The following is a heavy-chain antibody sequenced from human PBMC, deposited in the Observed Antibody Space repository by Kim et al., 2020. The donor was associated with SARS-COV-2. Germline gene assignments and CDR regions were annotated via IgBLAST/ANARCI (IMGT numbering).Heavy chain of an antibody. J-gene: IGHJ6*01. CDR1: GFTFSSYA. Sequence: GGSLRLSCAASGFTFSSYAMHWVRQAPGKGLEWVAVISYDGSNKYYADSVKGRFTISRDNSKNTLYLQMNSLRAEDTAVYYCARDARGGDDKAYYYYYG. CDR2: ISYDGSNK. D-gene: IGHD5-12*01. CDR3: ARDARGGDDKAYYYYYG. V-gene: IGHV3-30*04.